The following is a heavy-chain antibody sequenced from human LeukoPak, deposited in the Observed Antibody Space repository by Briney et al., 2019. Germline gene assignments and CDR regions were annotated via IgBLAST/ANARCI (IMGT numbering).Heavy chain of an antibody. CDR2: ISSGSNII. V-gene: IGHV3-48*04. D-gene: IGHD6-19*01. CDR3: ARDLISRRGGPYSSGWSLDAFDI. CDR1: GFTFSSYS. Sequence: PRGSLRLSCAASGFTFSSYSMNWVRQAPGKGREWVSYISSGSNIIYYADSVKGRFTISRDNAKNSLYLQMNSLRAEDTAVYYCARDLISRRGGPYSSGWSLDAFDIWGQGTMVTVSS. J-gene: IGHJ3*02.